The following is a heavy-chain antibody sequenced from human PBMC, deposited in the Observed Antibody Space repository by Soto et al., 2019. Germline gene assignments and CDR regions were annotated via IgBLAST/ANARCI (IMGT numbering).Heavy chain of an antibody. Sequence: VQLVESGGGLGQPGGSLRLSCAASTFSFSTFSMNWVRQAPGKGLEWVSSISNTGGTIYYADSVKGRFTVSRDSARNSLYLQMNSLRAEDTAVYYCARTDSFDMWGQGTMVTVPS. J-gene: IGHJ3*02. CDR1: TFSFSTFS. CDR3: ARTDSFDM. CDR2: ISNTGGTI. V-gene: IGHV3-48*01.